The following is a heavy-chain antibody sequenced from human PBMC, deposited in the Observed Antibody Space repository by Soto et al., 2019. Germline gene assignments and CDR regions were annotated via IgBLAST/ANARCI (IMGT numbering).Heavy chain of an antibody. CDR2: IIPIFGIA. J-gene: IGHJ4*02. CDR3: AREGLGYCSGGSCYYFDY. D-gene: IGHD2-15*01. CDR1: GGAFSSYA. Sequence: SVKVSCKASGGAFSSYAISWVRQAPGQGLEWMGRIIPIFGIANYAQKFQGRVTITADKSTSTAYMELSSLRSEDTAVYYCAREGLGYCSGGSCYYFDYWGQGTLVTVSS. V-gene: IGHV1-69*04.